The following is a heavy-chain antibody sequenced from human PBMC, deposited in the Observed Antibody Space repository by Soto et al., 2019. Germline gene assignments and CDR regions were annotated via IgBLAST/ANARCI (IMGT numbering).Heavy chain of an antibody. Sequence: QVQLVQSGAEVKKPGSSVKVSCKASGGSFSTYAISWVRHAPGQGLEWMGGVIPILGTTNNAQKFQGRVTINADESTGTAYMELASLRSEDTAMYYCARHAGTDYYTEMDVWGQWTTVTVSS. V-gene: IGHV1-69*12. CDR1: GGSFSTYA. CDR2: VIPILGTT. CDR3: ARHAGTDYYTEMDV. J-gene: IGHJ6*02. D-gene: IGHD1-1*01.